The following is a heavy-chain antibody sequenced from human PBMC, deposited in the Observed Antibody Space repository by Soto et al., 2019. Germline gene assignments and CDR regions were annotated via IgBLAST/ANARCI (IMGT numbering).Heavy chain of an antibody. V-gene: IGHV3-23*01. D-gene: IGHD3-22*01. CDR2: ISASGGST. CDR1: GFTFSSYA. J-gene: IGHJ4*02. Sequence: GGSLMLSCAASGFTFSSYAMSWVRQAPGKGLGWVSSISASGGSTLYADPVKGRFTISRDNSKNTLYLQMNSLRAEDTAVYYCAKEVVVWPSLHYFDYWGQGT. CDR3: AKEVVVWPSLHYFDY.